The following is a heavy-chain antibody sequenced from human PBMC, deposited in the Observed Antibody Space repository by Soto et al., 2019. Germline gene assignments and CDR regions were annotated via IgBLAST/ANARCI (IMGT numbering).Heavy chain of an antibody. D-gene: IGHD2-2*01. V-gene: IGHV3-23*01. Sequence: PGGSLRLSCAASGFTFSSYWMHWVRQVPGKGLVWVSRISGSGGSTYYADSVKGRFTISRDNSKNTLYLQMNSLRAEDTAVYYCAKEQLDQLQNWFDPWGQGTLVTVSS. CDR2: ISGSGGST. J-gene: IGHJ5*02. CDR1: GFTFSSYW. CDR3: AKEQLDQLQNWFDP.